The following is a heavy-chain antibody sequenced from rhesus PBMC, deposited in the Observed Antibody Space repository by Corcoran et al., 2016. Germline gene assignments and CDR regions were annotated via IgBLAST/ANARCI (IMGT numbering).Heavy chain of an antibody. CDR2: NKHKDKGGEA. J-gene: IGHJ5-2*02. V-gene: IGHV3-116*02. CDR3: ARSGNSLDV. Sequence: EVRLVESGGGLVQPGGSLRLSCAASGFTFSDYYMSWVRQTPGKGPEWIGINKHKDKGGEAEYPASVKGRFTISRDDSKSIASLEMNSLKTEDTAVYYCARSGNSLDVWGRGVLVTVSS. CDR1: GFTFSDYY.